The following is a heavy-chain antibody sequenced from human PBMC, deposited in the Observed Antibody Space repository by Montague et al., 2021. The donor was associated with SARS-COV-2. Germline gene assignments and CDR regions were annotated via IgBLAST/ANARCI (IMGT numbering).Heavy chain of an antibody. D-gene: IGHD4-23*01. CDR2: IYYSGST. CDR1: GGSISSGGYY. Sequence: TLSLTCTVSGGSISSGGYYWSWIRQHPGKGLEWIGYIYYSGSTYYNPSLKSRVTISVDTSKNQFSLKLSSVTAADTAVDYCASTYGGNLGYYYYYMDVCGKGTTVTFSS. CDR3: ASTYGGNLGYYYYYMDV. J-gene: IGHJ6*03. V-gene: IGHV4-31*03.